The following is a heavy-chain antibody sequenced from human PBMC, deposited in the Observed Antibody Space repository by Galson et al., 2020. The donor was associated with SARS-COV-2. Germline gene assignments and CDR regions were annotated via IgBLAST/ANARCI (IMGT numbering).Heavy chain of an antibody. CDR1: GGSISSGSYY. CDR2: IHANGGT. V-gene: IGHV4-61*02. D-gene: IGHD3-3*01. Sequence: SETLSLTCTVSGGSISSGSYYWSWIRPPAAKGLEWIGRIHANGGTNYNPSLNSRVAISVDTSKNQFSLNLKSVTAADTAVYYCARESRLDLYFDYWGQGVLVTVSS. CDR3: ARESRLDLYFDY. J-gene: IGHJ4*02.